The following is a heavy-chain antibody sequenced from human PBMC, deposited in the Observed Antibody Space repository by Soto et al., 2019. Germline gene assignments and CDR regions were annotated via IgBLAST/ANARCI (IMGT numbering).Heavy chain of an antibody. D-gene: IGHD3-10*02. CDR1: GGSVSNYSYY. CDR3: ARDGLQLWSGNYYYYYGMDV. V-gene: IGHV4-61*01. Sequence: QVQLQESGPGLVKPSETLSLTCTVSGGSVSNYSYYWSWIRQPPGKGLEWIGYIYYSGSTNYNPSLKSRVTISIDTSKNQFSLKLSPVTAADTAVYYCARDGLQLWSGNYYYYYGMDVWGQGTTVTVSS. CDR2: IYYSGST. J-gene: IGHJ6*02.